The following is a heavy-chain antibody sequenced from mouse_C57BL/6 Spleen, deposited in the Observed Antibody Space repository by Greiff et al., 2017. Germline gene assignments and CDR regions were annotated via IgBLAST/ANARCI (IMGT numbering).Heavy chain of an antibody. J-gene: IGHJ4*01. D-gene: IGHD2-4*01. CDR2: ISDGGSYT. CDR1: GFTFSSYA. Sequence: EVKLVESGGGLVKPGGSLKLSCAASGFTFSSYAMSLVRQTPEKRLEWVATISDGGSYTYYPDNVKGRFTISRDNAKNNLYLQMSHLKSEDTAMYYGARGGYYDYDRYYAMDYWGQGTSVTVSS. V-gene: IGHV5-4*03. CDR3: ARGGYYDYDRYYAMDY.